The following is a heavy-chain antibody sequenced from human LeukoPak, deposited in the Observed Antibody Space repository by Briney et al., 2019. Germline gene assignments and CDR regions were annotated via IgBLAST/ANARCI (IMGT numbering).Heavy chain of an antibody. D-gene: IGHD3-3*01. Sequence: SETLSLTCTVSGGSISNYYWSWIRQHPGKGLEWIGYIYYSGSTYYNPSLKSRVTISVDTSKNQFSLKLSSVTAADTAVYYCARENNDFWSGYYLDNWFDPWGQGTLVTVSS. J-gene: IGHJ5*02. CDR2: IYYSGST. CDR1: GGSISNYY. V-gene: IGHV4-59*06. CDR3: ARENNDFWSGYYLDNWFDP.